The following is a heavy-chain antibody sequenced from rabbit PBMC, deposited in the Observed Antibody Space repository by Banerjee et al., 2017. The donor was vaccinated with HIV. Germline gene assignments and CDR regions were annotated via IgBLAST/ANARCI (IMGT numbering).Heavy chain of an antibody. CDR3: ARSTSGYDIGDL. CDR2: IYAGSSGST. V-gene: IGHV1S40*01. CDR1: GFSFSSSYW. D-gene: IGHD1-1*01. J-gene: IGHJ4*01. Sequence: QSLEESGGDLVKPGASLTLTCTASGFSFSSSYWICWVRQAPGKGLEWIACIYAGSSGSTYYASWAKGRFTISKTSSTTVTLQMTSLTAADTATYFCARSTSGYDIGDLWGPGTLVT.